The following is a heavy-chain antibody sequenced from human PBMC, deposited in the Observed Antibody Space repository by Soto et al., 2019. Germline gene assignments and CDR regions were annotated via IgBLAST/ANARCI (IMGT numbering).Heavy chain of an antibody. CDR3: ARVAVPAATDY. Sequence: QVQLVQSGAEVKKPGASVKVSCKASGYTFTRYDINCVRQATGQGLEWMGWMNPNSGNTGYAQKFQGRVTMTRNTSKSTAYKELSSLRSEDTAGYYCARVAVPAATDYWGQGTLVTVSS. CDR1: GYTFTRYD. D-gene: IGHD2-2*01. J-gene: IGHJ4*02. V-gene: IGHV1-8*01. CDR2: MNPNSGNT.